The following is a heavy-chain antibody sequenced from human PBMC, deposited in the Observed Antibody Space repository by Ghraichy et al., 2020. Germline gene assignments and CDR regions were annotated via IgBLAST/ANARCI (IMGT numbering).Heavy chain of an antibody. D-gene: IGHD3-9*01. J-gene: IGHJ6*02. CDR1: GFTFSRYW. Sequence: GSLNISCATSGFTFSRYWMSWARQAPGKGLEWVANIKQDGSEKYYVDSVKGRFTISRDNAKNSLYLQMNSLRAEDTAVYYCARDHTQYFDWLTTYYYGMDVWGQGTTVTVSS. CDR2: IKQDGSEK. CDR3: ARDHTQYFDWLTTYYYGMDV. V-gene: IGHV3-7*01.